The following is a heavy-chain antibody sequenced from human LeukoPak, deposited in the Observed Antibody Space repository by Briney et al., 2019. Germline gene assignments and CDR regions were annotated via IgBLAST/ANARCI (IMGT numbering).Heavy chain of an antibody. CDR3: ARDAGTDGTYFDY. J-gene: IGHJ4*02. CDR1: GFIFGAYA. V-gene: IGHV3-30*04. D-gene: IGHD1-1*01. CDR2: ISYDGSNK. Sequence: GRSLRLTYAASGFIFGAYALHWVRQAPGKGLEWVAVISYDGSNKYYVDSVKGRITISRDKSKNTVYLQMNSLRVEDTAVYYCARDAGTDGTYFDYRGQGTLVTVSS.